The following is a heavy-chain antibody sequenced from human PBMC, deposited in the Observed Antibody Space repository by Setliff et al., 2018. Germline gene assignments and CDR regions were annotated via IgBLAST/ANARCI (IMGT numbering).Heavy chain of an antibody. Sequence: PGGSLRLSCAGFGFTFGDYSMSWVRQAPGQGLEWVGFIRSKAYGGATEYVASVNGRFTISRDNARNSLFLQMGSLRAEDTAVYYCARSLGIRDYSYFDLWGRGTLVTVSS. D-gene: IGHD5-12*01. J-gene: IGHJ2*01. CDR3: ARSLGIRDYSYFDL. V-gene: IGHV3-49*04. CDR1: GFTFGDYS. CDR2: IRSKAYGGAT.